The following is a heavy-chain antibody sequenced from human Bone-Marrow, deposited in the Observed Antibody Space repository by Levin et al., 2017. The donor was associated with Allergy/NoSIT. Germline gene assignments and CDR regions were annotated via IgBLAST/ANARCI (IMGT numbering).Heavy chain of an antibody. Sequence: SETLSLTCAVSGSSISSGYYWCWIRQPPGKGLEWIGSIYHSGSTYYNPSLKSRVTISVDTSKNQFSLKLSSVTAADTAVYYCARRQLLDAFDIWGQGTMVTVSA. CDR1: GSSISSGYY. CDR3: ARRQLLDAFDI. CDR2: IYHSGST. J-gene: IGHJ3*02. D-gene: IGHD1-26*01. V-gene: IGHV4-38-2*01.